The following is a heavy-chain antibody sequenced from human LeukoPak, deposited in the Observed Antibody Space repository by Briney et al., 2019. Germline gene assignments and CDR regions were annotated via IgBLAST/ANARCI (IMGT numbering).Heavy chain of an antibody. CDR2: INPNSGGT. J-gene: IGHJ4*02. D-gene: IGHD3-9*01. CDR3: ARSPLDPGIDY. V-gene: IGHV1-2*04. CDR1: GYTFTGYY. Sequence: GASVKVSCKASGYTFTGYYMHWVRQAPGQGLEWMGWINPNSGGTNYAQNFQGWVTMTRDTSISTAYMELSRLRSDDTAVYYCARSPLDPGIDYWGQGTLVTVSS.